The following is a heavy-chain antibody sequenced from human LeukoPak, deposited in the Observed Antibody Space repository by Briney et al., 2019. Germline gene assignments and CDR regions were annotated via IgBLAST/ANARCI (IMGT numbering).Heavy chain of an antibody. D-gene: IGHD5-12*01. V-gene: IGHV4-59*12. CDR1: GGSISSYY. J-gene: IGHJ4*02. Sequence: PSETLSLTCTVSGGSISSYYWSWIRQPPGKGLEWIGYIYYSGSTNYNPSLKSRVTISVDTSKNQFSLKLSSVTAADTAVYYCARESWKDSGYDFGPVFDYWGQGTLVTVSS. CDR2: IYYSGST. CDR3: ARESWKDSGYDFGPVFDY.